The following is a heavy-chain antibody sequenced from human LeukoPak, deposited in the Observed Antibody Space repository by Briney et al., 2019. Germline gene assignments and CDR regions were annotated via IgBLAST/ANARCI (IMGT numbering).Heavy chain of an antibody. CDR1: GFTFSSYW. J-gene: IGHJ6*03. CDR3: AREKKNYYYYYMDV. V-gene: IGHV3-7*01. Sequence: GGALRLPCAASGFTFSSYWMSWVRQAPGKLLDWLANIKQDGSEKYYVHSVKGRFTISRDNAKISMYLQMNSLSAEDTAVYYCAREKKNYYYYYMDVWGKGTTVIVSS. CDR2: IKQDGSEK.